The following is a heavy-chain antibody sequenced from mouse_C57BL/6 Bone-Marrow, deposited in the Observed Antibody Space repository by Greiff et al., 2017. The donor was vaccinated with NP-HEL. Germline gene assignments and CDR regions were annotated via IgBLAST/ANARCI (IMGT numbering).Heavy chain of an antibody. Sequence: QVQLQQPGAELVKPGASVKMSCKASGYTFTSYWITWVKQRPGQGLEWIGDIYPGSGSTNYNEKFKSKATLTVDTSSSTAYMQLSSLTSEDSAVYYWARLEVYSNYVGFAYWGQGTLVTVSA. CDR3: ARLEVYSNYVGFAY. CDR1: GYTFTSYW. CDR2: IYPGSGST. J-gene: IGHJ3*01. V-gene: IGHV1-55*01. D-gene: IGHD2-5*01.